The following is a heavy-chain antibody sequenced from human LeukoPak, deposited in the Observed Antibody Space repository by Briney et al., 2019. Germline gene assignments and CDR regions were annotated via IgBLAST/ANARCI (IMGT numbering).Heavy chain of an antibody. CDR2: ISWNSGSI. Sequence: GGSLRLSCAASGFTFDDYAMHWVRQAPGKGLEWVSGISWNSGSIGYADSVKGRFTISRDNAKNSLYLQMNSLRAEDTAVYYCVRERGRYYYDSSGYLNWFDPWGQGTLVTVSS. V-gene: IGHV3-9*01. J-gene: IGHJ5*02. CDR1: GFTFDDYA. D-gene: IGHD3-22*01. CDR3: VRERGRYYYDSSGYLNWFDP.